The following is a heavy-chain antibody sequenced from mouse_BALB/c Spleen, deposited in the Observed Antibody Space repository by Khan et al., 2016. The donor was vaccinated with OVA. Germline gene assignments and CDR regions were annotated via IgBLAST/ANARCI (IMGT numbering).Heavy chain of an antibody. CDR2: IHPTSAYT. CDR3: ARDRIDY. Sequence: QVQLKQSGAELAKPGASVKMSCKASGYTFTTYWMHWVKQRPGQGLEWIGYIHPTSAYTDYNEKFKDKATLSADKSSSTAYMQLSSLTSEDSAVYYCARDRIDYWGQGTTLTVSS. CDR1: GYTFTTYW. V-gene: IGHV1-7*01. J-gene: IGHJ2*01.